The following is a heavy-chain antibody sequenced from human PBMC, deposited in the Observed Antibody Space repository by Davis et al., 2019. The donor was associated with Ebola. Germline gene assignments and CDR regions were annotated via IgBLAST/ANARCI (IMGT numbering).Heavy chain of an antibody. D-gene: IGHD2-21*02. J-gene: IGHJ4*02. CDR2: IIPILGIA. CDR3: ARDAMYCGGDCYLPDY. CDR1: GGTFSSYA. Sequence: SVKVFCKASGGTFSSYAISWVRQAPGQGLEWMGRIIPILGIANYAQKFQGRVTITADKSTSTAYMELSSLRSEDTAVYYCARDAMYCGGDCYLPDYWGQGTLVTVSS. V-gene: IGHV1-69*04.